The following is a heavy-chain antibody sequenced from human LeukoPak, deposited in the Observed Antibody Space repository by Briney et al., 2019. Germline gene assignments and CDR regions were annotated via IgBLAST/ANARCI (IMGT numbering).Heavy chain of an antibody. D-gene: IGHD3-9*01. CDR3: ARASYDILTGRGNFDY. J-gene: IGHJ4*02. V-gene: IGHV1-2*02. CDR2: INPNSGGS. Sequence: ASVKVSCKASGYTFTGHYMHWVRQVPGQGLEWMGWINPNSGGSNSAQKFQGRVTMTRGTSISTAYMELSRLTSDDAAVYYCARASYDILTGRGNFDYWGQGTLVTVSS. CDR1: GYTFTGHY.